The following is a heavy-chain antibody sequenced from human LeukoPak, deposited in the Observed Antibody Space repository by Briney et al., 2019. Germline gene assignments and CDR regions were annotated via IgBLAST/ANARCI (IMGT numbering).Heavy chain of an antibody. CDR3: ARPNFWSGYYQGY. CDR2: INPNSGGT. CDR1: GYTFTGYY. J-gene: IGHJ4*02. D-gene: IGHD3-3*01. V-gene: IGHV1-2*02. Sequence: ASVKVSCKASGYTFTGYYMHWVRRAPGQGLEWMGWINPNSGGTNYAQKFQGRVTMTRDTSISTAYMELSRLRSDDTAVYYCARPNFWSGYYQGYWGQGTLVTVSS.